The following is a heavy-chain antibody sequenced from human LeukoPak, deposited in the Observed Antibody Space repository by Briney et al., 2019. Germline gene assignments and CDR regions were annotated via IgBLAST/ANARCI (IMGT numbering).Heavy chain of an antibody. Sequence: SETLSLTCTVSGGSISSYYWSWIRQPPGKGLEWIGSIYYSGSTYYNPSLKSRVTISVDTSKNQFSLKLSSVTAADTAVYYCARDSLPSGYSYFDYWGQGTLVTVSS. CDR3: ARDSLPSGYSYFDY. D-gene: IGHD5-18*01. V-gene: IGHV4-39*07. J-gene: IGHJ4*02. CDR2: IYYSGST. CDR1: GGSISSYY.